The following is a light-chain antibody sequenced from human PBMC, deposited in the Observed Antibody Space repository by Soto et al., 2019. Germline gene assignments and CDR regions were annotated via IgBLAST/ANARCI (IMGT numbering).Light chain of an antibody. CDR1: QSVSSSF. CDR3: QQYGKSPGLFT. Sequence: VLSQSPGTVSLSQGERATLSCRASQSVSSSFLAWYQQKPGQAPRLLIYGASNRATGIPDRFSGSGSGTDFSLTISRLEPEDFAVYYCQQYGKSPGLFTFGPGTKVDI. J-gene: IGKJ3*01. CDR2: GAS. V-gene: IGKV3-20*01.